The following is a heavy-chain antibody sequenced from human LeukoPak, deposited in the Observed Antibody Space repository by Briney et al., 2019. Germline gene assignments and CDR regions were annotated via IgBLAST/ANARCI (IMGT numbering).Heavy chain of an antibody. Sequence: GGSLRLSCAASGFTFSDYYMSWIRQAPGKGLEWVSYISSSGSTIYYADSVKGRFTISRDNAKNSLYLQMNSLRAEDTAVYYCARDLRVVVITTNRFDYWGQGTLVTVSS. CDR3: ARDLRVVVITTNRFDY. J-gene: IGHJ4*02. V-gene: IGHV3-11*04. CDR1: GFTFSDYY. D-gene: IGHD3-22*01. CDR2: ISSSGSTI.